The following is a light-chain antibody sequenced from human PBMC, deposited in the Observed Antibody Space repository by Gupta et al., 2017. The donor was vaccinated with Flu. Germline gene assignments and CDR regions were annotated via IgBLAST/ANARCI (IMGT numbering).Light chain of an antibody. Sequence: SSELTQDPAVSVALGQTGRIPCQGDSLRSDYASWYQQKPGQAPVLVIYGKNNRPSGIPDRFSGSSSGNTASLTITGAQAEDEADYYCNSRDSSGNLYVVFGGGTKLTVL. CDR1: SLRSDY. CDR2: GKN. J-gene: IGLJ2*01. V-gene: IGLV3-19*01. CDR3: NSRDSSGNLYVV.